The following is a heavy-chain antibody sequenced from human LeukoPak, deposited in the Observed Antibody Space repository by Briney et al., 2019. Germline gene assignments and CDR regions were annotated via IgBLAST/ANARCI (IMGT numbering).Heavy chain of an antibody. CDR2: ITGSGDTT. Sequence: GGSLRLSCAASGFTFNSYAMSWGRQAPGKGPEWVSAITGSGDTTFYALSVKGRFTISRDNSRNTLYLQMNSLRAEDTAIYYCAKEKPVVKGGYFQRWSQGTLVTVSS. CDR1: GFTFNSYA. D-gene: IGHD3-22*01. CDR3: AKEKPVVKGGYFQR. V-gene: IGHV3-23*01. J-gene: IGHJ1*01.